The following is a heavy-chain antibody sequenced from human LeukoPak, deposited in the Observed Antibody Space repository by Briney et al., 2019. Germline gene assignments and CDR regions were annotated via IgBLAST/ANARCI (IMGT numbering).Heavy chain of an antibody. CDR2: VDHAGSGT. J-gene: IGHJ4*02. Sequence: GGSLRLSCAASGFTFTSYWMHWLRQPPGKGLVWVSRVDHAGSGTAYADPVTGRFTISRDNAKNTVYLQMNSLRAEDTAVYYCHTDLGWGQGTLVIVSS. CDR1: GFTFTSYW. D-gene: IGHD3-10*01. V-gene: IGHV3-74*01. CDR3: HTDLG.